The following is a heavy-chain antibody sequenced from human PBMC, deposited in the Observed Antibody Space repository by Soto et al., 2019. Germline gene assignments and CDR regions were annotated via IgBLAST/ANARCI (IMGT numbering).Heavy chain of an antibody. CDR3: VRETAYYFDT. V-gene: IGHV3-11*05. D-gene: IGHD1-1*01. CDR2: ISSSGDRT. Sequence: QVQLVESGGGLVKPGGSLRLSCAASGFTFSGYYMTWIRQAPGKGLECISYISSSGDRTKYADSVKGRFTISRDNAKKSLYLQTNSLRAEDTAVYYCVRETAYYFDTWGQGSLVTVSS. CDR1: GFTFSGYY. J-gene: IGHJ4*02.